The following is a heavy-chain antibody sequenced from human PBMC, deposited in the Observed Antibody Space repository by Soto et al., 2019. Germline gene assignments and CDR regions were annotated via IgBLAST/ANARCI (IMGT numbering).Heavy chain of an antibody. CDR1: GYTFTSYG. D-gene: IGHD4-17*01. CDR3: ARGTVTTIGYYYGMDV. V-gene: IGHV1-18*01. Sequence: ASVKVSCKASGYTFTSYGISWVRQAPGQGLEWMGWISAYNGNTNYAQKLQGRVTMTTDTSTSTAYMELRSLRSDDTVVYYCARGTVTTIGYYYGMDVWGQGTTVTVSS. J-gene: IGHJ6*02. CDR2: ISAYNGNT.